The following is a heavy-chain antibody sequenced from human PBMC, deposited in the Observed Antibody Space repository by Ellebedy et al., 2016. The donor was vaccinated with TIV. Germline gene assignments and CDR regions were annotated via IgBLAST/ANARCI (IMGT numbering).Heavy chain of an antibody. CDR3: ATLLGRRYYFDY. CDR1: GGSISSSSYY. Sequence: SETLSLTCTVSGGSISSSSYYWAWIRQPPGKGLEWIGTIYYSGTTYYSPSLKSRVTISLDTSKNQFSLKLSSVTAADTARYYCATLLGRRYYFDYWGQGSLVTVSS. V-gene: IGHV4-39*01. J-gene: IGHJ4*02. CDR2: IYYSGTT. D-gene: IGHD3-16*01.